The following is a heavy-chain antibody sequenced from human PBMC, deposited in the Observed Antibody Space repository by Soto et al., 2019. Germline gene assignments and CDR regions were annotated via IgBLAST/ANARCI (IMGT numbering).Heavy chain of an antibody. J-gene: IGHJ4*02. CDR3: AKSFSSNWYDYFNS. CDR2: ISHDGRND. V-gene: IGHV3-30*18. D-gene: IGHD6-13*01. Sequence: GGSLRLSCSASGSLFSLYGMHWVRQAPGKGLEWVALISHDGRNDYYEDSVKGRFTISRDQSKNTVYLQMNSLRAEDTALYYCAKSFSSNWYDYFNSWGQGSLVTVSS. CDR1: GSLFSLYG.